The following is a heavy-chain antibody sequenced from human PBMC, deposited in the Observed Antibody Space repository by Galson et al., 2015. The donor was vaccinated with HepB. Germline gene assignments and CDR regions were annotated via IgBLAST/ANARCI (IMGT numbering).Heavy chain of an antibody. D-gene: IGHD2-21*02. CDR3: AREHHYGGDSYSYYFDY. J-gene: IGHJ4*02. CDR1: GGSLNSYT. CDR2: IIPLIERA. Sequence: SVKVSCKASGGSLNSYTITWVRQAPGQGLEWMGRIIPLIERANYAQKFQGRVTITADKSTSTAYMEQSSLRSEDTAVYYCAREHHYGGDSYSYYFDYWGQGTLVTVSS. V-gene: IGHV1-69*08.